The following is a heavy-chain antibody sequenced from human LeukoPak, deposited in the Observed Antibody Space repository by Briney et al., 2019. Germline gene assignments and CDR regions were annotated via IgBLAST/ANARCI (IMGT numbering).Heavy chain of an antibody. CDR3: ARRVGWLHRLYFDY. CDR2: IYHSGST. J-gene: IGHJ4*02. CDR1: GGSISSSNW. D-gene: IGHD5-24*01. V-gene: IGHV4-4*02. Sequence: PSGTLSLTCAVSGGSISSSNWWSWVRQPPGKGLEWIGEIYHSGSTNYNPSLKSRVTISVDTSKNQFSLKLSSVTAADTAVYYCARRVGWLHRLYFDYWGQGTLVTVSS.